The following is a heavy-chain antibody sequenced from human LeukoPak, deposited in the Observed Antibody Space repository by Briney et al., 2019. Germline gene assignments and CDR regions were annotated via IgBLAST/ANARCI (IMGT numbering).Heavy chain of an antibody. D-gene: IGHD6-13*01. CDR1: GVTLKDHA. J-gene: IGHJ4*02. V-gene: IGHV3-9*01. CDR2: IYWNGGGE. Sequence: PGRSLGLSCTASGVTLKDHAMHWLRQAPGRGLEWVSGIYWNGGGEGYADSVKGRFTISRDNAKNSLYLQMNSLRPEDTALYYCTKDVTAGGLDYWGQGTLVTVSS. CDR3: TKDVTAGGLDY.